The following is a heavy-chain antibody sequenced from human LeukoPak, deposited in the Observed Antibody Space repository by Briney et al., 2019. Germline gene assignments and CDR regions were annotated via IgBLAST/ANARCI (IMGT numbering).Heavy chain of an antibody. D-gene: IGHD3-22*01. J-gene: IGHJ4*02. V-gene: IGHV4-34*01. CDR3: ARVGITYYYDSSGYPYFDY. CDR1: GGSFSGHY. Sequence: SETLSLTCAVYGGSFSGHYWSWIRQPPGKGLEWIGEINHSGSTNYNPSLKSRVTISVDTSKNQFSLKLSSVTAADTAVYYCARVGITYYYDSSGYPYFDYWGQGTLVTVSS. CDR2: INHSGST.